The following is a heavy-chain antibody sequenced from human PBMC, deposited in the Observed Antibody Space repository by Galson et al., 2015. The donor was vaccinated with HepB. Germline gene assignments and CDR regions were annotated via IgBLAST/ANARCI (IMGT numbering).Heavy chain of an antibody. CDR3: ARGPYYYDSSGYYYNWFDP. V-gene: IGHV1-2*04. J-gene: IGHJ5*02. CDR1: GYTFTGYY. CDR2: INPNSGGT. Sequence: SVKVSCKASGYTFTGYYTHWVRQAPGQGLEWMGWINPNSGGTNYAQKFQGWVTMTRDTSISTAYMELSRLRSDDTAVYYCARGPYYYDSSGYYYNWFDPWGQGTLVTVSS. D-gene: IGHD3-22*01.